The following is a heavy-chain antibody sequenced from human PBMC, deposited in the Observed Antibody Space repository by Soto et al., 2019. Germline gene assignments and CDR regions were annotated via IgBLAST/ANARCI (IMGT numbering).Heavy chain of an antibody. D-gene: IGHD2-8*01. CDR1: GAFSSTYY. V-gene: IGHV4-59*01. CDR3: ARSFCRDAVRCNWFDP. CDR2: MNNIGRT. J-gene: IGHJ5*02. Sequence: QVQLQESGPGLVKPSETLSLTCTVSGAFSSTYYWSWIRQPPGKGLEWIGYMNNIGRTNYNPSLKSRVPISLDTSKTHFSLKLSSVIAADTAVYYCARSFCRDAVRCNWFDPWGLGTLVTASS.